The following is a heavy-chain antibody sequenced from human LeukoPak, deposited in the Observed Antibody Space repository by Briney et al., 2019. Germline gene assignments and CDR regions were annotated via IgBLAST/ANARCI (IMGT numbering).Heavy chain of an antibody. Sequence: PSETLSLTCAVYGGSFSEYYWSWIRQPPGKGLEWIGEINHSGSTNYNPSLKSRVTISVDTSKNQFSLKLSSVTAADTAVYYCAATVPGGYKDYWGQGTLVTVSS. J-gene: IGHJ4*02. V-gene: IGHV4-34*01. CDR1: GGSFSEYY. D-gene: IGHD4-11*01. CDR2: INHSGST. CDR3: AATVPGGYKDY.